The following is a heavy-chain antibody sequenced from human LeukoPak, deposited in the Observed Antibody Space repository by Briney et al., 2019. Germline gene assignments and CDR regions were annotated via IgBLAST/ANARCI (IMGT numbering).Heavy chain of an antibody. CDR2: ISSSTSTI. CDR1: GFPFSTYS. CDR3: ARDRFGESDP. J-gene: IGHJ5*02. D-gene: IGHD3-10*01. Sequence: PGGSLRLSWAASGFPFSTYSMNWVRQAPGKGLEWISYISSSTSTIYYADSVKGRFTISRDNAKNSLYLQMHSLRAEDTAVYYCARDRFGESDPWGQGTLVTVSS. V-gene: IGHV3-48*01.